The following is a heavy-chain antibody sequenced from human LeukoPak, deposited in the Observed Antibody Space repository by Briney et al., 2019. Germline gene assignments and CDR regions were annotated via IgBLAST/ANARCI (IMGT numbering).Heavy chain of an antibody. CDR2: INTNTGNP. Sequence: ASVKVSCKASEYTFTSYAMNWVRQAPGQGLEWMGWINTNTGNPTYAQGFTGRFVFSLDTSVSTAYLQISSLKAEDTAVYYCAREGLVDKGIAAAGTGLFDPWGXGTLVTVSS. CDR1: EYTFTSYA. D-gene: IGHD6-13*01. V-gene: IGHV7-4-1*02. CDR3: AREGLVDKGIAAAGTGLFDP. J-gene: IGHJ5*01.